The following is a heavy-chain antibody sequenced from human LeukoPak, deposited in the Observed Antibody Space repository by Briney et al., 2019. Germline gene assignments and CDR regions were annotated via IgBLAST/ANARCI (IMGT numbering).Heavy chain of an antibody. CDR1: GFTFSSYP. V-gene: IGHV3-23*01. Sequence: GGSRSFSCAASGFTFSSYPWSWVRQAPGKGLEWVSAISGSGGSTYYADSVKGRFTISRDNSKNTLYLQMNSLRAEDTAVYYCAKAGGRDYWGQGTLVTVSS. CDR3: AKAGGRDY. D-gene: IGHD3-16*01. J-gene: IGHJ4*02. CDR2: ISGSGGST.